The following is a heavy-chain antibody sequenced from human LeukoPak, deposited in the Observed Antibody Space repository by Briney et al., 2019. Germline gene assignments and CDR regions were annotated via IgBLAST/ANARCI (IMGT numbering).Heavy chain of an antibody. CDR2: ISYDGSNK. Sequence: QPGRSLRLSCAASGFTFSSYGMHWVRQAPGEGLEWVAVISYDGSNKYYADSVKGRFTISRDNSKNTLYLQMNSLRAEDTAVYYCAKSATKYSGYDEYYFGYWGQGTLVTVSS. D-gene: IGHD5-12*01. CDR1: GFTFSSYG. CDR3: AKSATKYSGYDEYYFGY. J-gene: IGHJ4*02. V-gene: IGHV3-30*18.